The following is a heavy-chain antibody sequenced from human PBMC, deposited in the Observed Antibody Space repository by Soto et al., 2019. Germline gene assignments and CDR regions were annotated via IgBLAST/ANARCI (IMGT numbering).Heavy chain of an antibody. V-gene: IGHV4-34*01. J-gene: IGHJ1*01. CDR3: ARACCSSTSCHPHLFAF. CDR1: GGSFSGYY. CDR2: INHSGST. D-gene: IGHD2-2*01. Sequence: SETLSLTCAGYGGSFSGYYWSWIRQPPGKGLEWIGEINHSGSTNYNPSLKSRVTISVDTSKNQFSLKLSSVTAADTAVYYCARACCSSTSCHPHLFAFCGQGTPDTGSS.